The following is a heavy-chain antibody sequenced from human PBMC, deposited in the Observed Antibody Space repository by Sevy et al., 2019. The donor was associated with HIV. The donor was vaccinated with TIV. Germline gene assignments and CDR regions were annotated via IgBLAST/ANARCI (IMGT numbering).Heavy chain of an antibody. Sequence: GGSLRLSCAASGFTFSSYWMSWVRQAPGKGLEWVANIKQDGSEKYYVDSVKGRFTISRDNAKNSLYLQMNSLRAEDTAVYYCARDVTPRFLEWINFDYWGQGTLVTVSS. CDR3: ARDVTPRFLEWINFDY. D-gene: IGHD3-3*01. CDR1: GFTFSSYW. V-gene: IGHV3-7*01. J-gene: IGHJ4*02. CDR2: IKQDGSEK.